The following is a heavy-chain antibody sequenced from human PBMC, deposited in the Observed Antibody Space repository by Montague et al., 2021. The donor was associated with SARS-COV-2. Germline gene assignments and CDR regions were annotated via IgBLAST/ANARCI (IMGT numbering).Heavy chain of an antibody. CDR3: ARGQVTISGVLIFIPAAGHLDG. CDR1: GGSFSDYW. V-gene: IGHV4-34*01. D-gene: IGHD3-3*01. Sequence: SETLSLTCAVYGGSFSDYWWTWIRQSPGKGLEWIGGINHSGSTKYNPSLKSRVTISVDTSKNQFSLDLTSVTAADTAVYYCARGQVTISGVLIFIPAAGHLDGWGQGTSVTVSS. CDR2: INHSGST. J-gene: IGHJ3*01.